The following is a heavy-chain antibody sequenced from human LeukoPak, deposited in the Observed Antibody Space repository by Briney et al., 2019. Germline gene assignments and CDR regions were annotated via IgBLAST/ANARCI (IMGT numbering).Heavy chain of an antibody. Sequence: GGSLRLSCAASGFTFSSYAMNWVRQAPGKGLEWVSAISGSGGSTYYADSVKGRFTISRDNAKNSLYLQMNSLRAEDTAVYYCARVITFGGGTVYYFDYWGQGTLVTVSS. D-gene: IGHD3-16*01. J-gene: IGHJ4*02. CDR2: ISGSGGST. V-gene: IGHV3-23*01. CDR1: GFTFSSYA. CDR3: ARVITFGGGTVYYFDY.